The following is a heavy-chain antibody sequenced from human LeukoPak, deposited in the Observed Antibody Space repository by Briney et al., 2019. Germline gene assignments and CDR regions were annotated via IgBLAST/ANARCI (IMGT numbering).Heavy chain of an antibody. V-gene: IGHV4-34*01. D-gene: IGHD2/OR15-2a*01. CDR1: GGSFSGYY. CDR2: INHSGST. Sequence: SETLSLTCAVYGGSFSGYYWSWIRQPPGKGLEWIGEINHSGSTNYNPSLKSRVTISVDTSKNQFSLKLSSVTAADTAVYYCARLRIWVETEGFDCWGQGTLVTVSS. CDR3: ARLRIWVETEGFDC. J-gene: IGHJ4*02.